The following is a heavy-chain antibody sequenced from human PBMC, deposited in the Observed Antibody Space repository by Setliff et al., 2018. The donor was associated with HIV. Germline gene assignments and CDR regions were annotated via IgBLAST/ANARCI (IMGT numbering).Heavy chain of an antibody. CDR2: IYYSGST. V-gene: IGHV4-39*01. CDR1: GGSISDSRYY. J-gene: IGHJ6*03. CDR3: ARHNTGYSYGYDYYYYYMDV. D-gene: IGHD5-18*01. Sequence: SETLSLTCTVSGGSISDSRYYWGWIRQPPGKGLEWIGNIYYSGSTYYNPSLKSRVTISVDTSKNQFSLKLSSVTAADTAVYYCARHNTGYSYGYDYYYYYMDVWGKGTTVTVSS.